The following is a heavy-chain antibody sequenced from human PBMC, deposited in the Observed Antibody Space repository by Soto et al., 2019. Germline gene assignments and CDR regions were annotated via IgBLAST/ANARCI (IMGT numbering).Heavy chain of an antibody. V-gene: IGHV1-2*02. CDR1: GYTFTGHY. J-gene: IGHJ4*02. Sequence: QVQLVQSGAEVKKPGASVKVSCKASGYTFTGHYIHWVRQAPGQGLEWMGWMSPSSGDTNYAQKFQGRVTITADKSTSTAYMELSSLRSEDTAVYYCARSMAGQWLVLRSFDYWGQGTLVTVSS. CDR2: MSPSSGDT. CDR3: ARSMAGQWLVLRSFDY. D-gene: IGHD6-19*01.